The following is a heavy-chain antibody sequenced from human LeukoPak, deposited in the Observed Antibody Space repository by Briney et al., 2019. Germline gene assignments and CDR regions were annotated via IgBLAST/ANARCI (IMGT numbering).Heavy chain of an antibody. CDR2: IKQDGSEK. CDR1: GFTFSSYW. Sequence: GGSLRLSCAASGFTFSSYWMSWVRQAPGKGLEWVANIKQDGSEKYYVDPVKGRFTISRDNAKNSLYLQMNSLRAEDTAVYYCASHPYSSSWYIFWGQGTLVTVSS. V-gene: IGHV3-7*03. D-gene: IGHD6-13*01. CDR3: ASHPYSSSWYIF. J-gene: IGHJ4*02.